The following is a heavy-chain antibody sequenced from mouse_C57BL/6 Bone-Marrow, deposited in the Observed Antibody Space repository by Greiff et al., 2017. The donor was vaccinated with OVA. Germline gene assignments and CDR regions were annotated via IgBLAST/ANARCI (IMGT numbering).Heavy chain of an antibody. D-gene: IGHD2-5*01. CDR3: ARDSNYLYYYAMDY. Sequence: QVQLQQPGAELVRPGSSVKLSCKASGYTFTSYWLHWVKQRPIQGLEWIGNIDPSDSDTHYNQKFKDKATLTVDKSSSTAYMQLSSLTSEDSAVYYSARDSNYLYYYAMDYWGQGTSVTVSS. CDR1: GYTFTSYW. J-gene: IGHJ4*01. V-gene: IGHV1-52*01. CDR2: IDPSDSDT.